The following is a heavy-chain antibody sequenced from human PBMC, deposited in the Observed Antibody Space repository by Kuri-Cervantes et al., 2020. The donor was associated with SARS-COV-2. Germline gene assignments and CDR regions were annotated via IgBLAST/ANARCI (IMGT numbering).Heavy chain of an antibody. J-gene: IGHJ4*02. CDR3: ARDLGSSSWHIDY. V-gene: IGHV3-21*01. Sequence: GESLKISCSASGFTLSAHNMIWVRQAPGKGLEWVSAISASSAYIYYAESMKGRFTVSRDNAKNTLYLQMNSLRAEDTAVYYCARDLGSSSWHIDYWGQGTLVTVSS. D-gene: IGHD6-13*01. CDR1: GFTLSAHN. CDR2: ISASSAYI.